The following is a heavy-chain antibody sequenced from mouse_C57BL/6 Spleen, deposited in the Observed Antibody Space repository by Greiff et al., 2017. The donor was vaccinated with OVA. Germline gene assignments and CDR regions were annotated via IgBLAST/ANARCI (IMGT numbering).Heavy chain of an antibody. Sequence: EVKLQESVAELVRPGASVKLSCTASGFNIKNTYMHWVKQRPEQGLEWIGRIDPANGNTKYAPKFQGKATITADTSSNTAYLQLSSLTSEDTAIYYCARGDYDVGYAMDYWGQGTSVTVSS. CDR1: GFNIKNTY. CDR2: IDPANGNT. D-gene: IGHD2-4*01. CDR3: ARGDYDVGYAMDY. V-gene: IGHV14-3*01. J-gene: IGHJ4*01.